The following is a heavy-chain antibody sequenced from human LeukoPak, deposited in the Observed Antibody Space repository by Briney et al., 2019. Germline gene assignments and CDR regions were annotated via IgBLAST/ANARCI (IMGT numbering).Heavy chain of an antibody. J-gene: IGHJ4*02. D-gene: IGHD3-22*01. CDR2: VYNSGIT. CDR3: ARVRLSSGYSN. CDR1: GASVSDYY. V-gene: IGHV4-59*02. Sequence: PSETRSLTGSVSGASVSDYYCNWIRQPPGKELEWIGYVYNSGITNYNPSLRSRVTISVDTSKNQFSLKLNSVTAADTAVYYCARVRLSSGYSNWGQGTLVTVSS.